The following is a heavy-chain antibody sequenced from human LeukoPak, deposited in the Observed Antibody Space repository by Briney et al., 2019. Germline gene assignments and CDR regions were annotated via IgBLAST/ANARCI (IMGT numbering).Heavy chain of an antibody. J-gene: IGHJ4*02. CDR1: GDSW. CDR2: IKTDGSSR. V-gene: IGHV3-74*01. CDR3: ARGDGVAMKY. Sequence: PGGSLRLSCEGSGDSWMHWVRQVPGKGLVWVSRIKTDGSSRSYADSVKGRFTISSDHAENMLYLQMNSLRAEDTAVYYCARGDGVAMKYWGQGTLVTVSS. D-gene: IGHD3-3*01.